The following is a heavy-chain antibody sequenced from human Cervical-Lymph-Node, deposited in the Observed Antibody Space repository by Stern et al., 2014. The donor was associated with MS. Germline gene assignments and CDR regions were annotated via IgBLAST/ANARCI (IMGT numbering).Heavy chain of an antibody. CDR2: IIPSFGTS. D-gene: IGHD3-22*01. CDR1: GGTFSTYG. CDR3: AREFYDSSGFYFDY. Sequence: VQLVESGAEVRKPGSSVKVSCKASGGTFSTYGVYWLRQAPGQGLEWLGGIIPSFGTSNYAQTFRGRVTFTADVSTSTVYMELSSLRSDDTAVYYCAREFYDSSGFYFDYWGQGTLVTVSS. J-gene: IGHJ4*02. V-gene: IGHV1-69*01.